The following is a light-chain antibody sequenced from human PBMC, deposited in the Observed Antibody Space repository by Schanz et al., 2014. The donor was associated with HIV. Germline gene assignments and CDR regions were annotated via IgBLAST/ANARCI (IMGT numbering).Light chain of an antibody. V-gene: IGLV1-44*01. CDR2: TNS. J-gene: IGLJ1*01. Sequence: QSVLTQPPSASGTPGQRVTISCSGSGSNIGRNTVSWYQQFPGTAPKVVIYTNSQRPSGVPDRFFGSQSGTSASLAITGLQAEDEADYYCQSYDSTLTLYVFGTGTKLTVL. CDR1: GSNIGRNT. CDR3: QSYDSTLTLYV.